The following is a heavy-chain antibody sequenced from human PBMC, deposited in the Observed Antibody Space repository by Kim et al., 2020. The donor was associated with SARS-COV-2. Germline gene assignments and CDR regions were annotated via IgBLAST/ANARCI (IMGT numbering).Heavy chain of an antibody. D-gene: IGHD1-1*01. V-gene: IGHV3-21*01. CDR1: GFSFSSYS. J-gene: IGHJ3*02. CDR3: ARDLYKGALDI. CDR2: ISGSNYI. Sequence: GGSLRLSCAASGFSFSSYSMNWVRQAPGKGLEWVSSISGSNYIYYADSLKGRFTISRDNARNSLYLQMNSLRAEDTAVHYCARDLYKGALDIWGQGTMVTVSS.